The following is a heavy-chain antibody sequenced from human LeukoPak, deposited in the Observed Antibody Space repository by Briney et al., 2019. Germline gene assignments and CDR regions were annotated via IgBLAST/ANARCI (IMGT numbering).Heavy chain of an antibody. D-gene: IGHD3-3*01. CDR2: IYYSGST. CDR3: ARGMQDFWSGYYIDY. Sequence: SETLSLTCTVSGGSISSYYWSWIRQPPGKGLEWIGYIYYSGSTNYNPSLKSRVTIPVDTSKNQFSLKLSSVTAADTAVYYCARGMQDFWSGYYIDYWGQGTLVTVSS. V-gene: IGHV4-59*01. J-gene: IGHJ4*02. CDR1: GGSISSYY.